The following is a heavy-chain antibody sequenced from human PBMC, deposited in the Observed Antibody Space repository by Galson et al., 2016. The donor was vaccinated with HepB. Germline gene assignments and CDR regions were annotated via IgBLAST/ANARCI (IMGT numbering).Heavy chain of an antibody. CDR2: IHSGGGA. D-gene: IGHD2-15*01. J-gene: IGHJ5*02. CDR3: ARRYCSGGSCYSDYNWFDP. V-gene: IGHV3-66*01. Sequence: SLRLSCAASGFSVSVNYMNWVRQAPGKGLEWVSIIHSGGGAYYADSVKGRFTISRDISKNTLHLQMDSLRLDDTAVYYCARRYCSGGSCYSDYNWFDPWGQGTLVTVSS. CDR1: GFSVSVNY.